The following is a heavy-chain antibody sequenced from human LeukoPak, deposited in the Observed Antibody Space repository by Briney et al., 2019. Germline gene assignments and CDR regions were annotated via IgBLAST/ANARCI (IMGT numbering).Heavy chain of an antibody. CDR2: INPNSGGT. D-gene: IGHD2-15*01. CDR3: ARDLGVVVAADYFDY. V-gene: IGHV1-2*02. J-gene: IGHJ4*02. Sequence: ASVKVSCKASGYTFTGYYMHWVRQAPGQGLEWMGWINPNSGGTNYAQKFQGRVTMTRDTSISTAYMELSRLRSDDTAVYYCARDLGVVVAADYFDYWGQGTLVTVSS. CDR1: GYTFTGYY.